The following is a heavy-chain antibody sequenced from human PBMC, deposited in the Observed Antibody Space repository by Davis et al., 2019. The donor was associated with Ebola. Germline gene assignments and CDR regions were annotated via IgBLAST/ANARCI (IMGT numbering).Heavy chain of an antibody. CDR1: GITLSSYS. CDR3: ARAIWFGELYFDY. D-gene: IGHD3-10*01. CDR2: IKQDGSEK. V-gene: IGHV3-7*01. Sequence: GGSLRLSCAASGITLSSYSMNWVRQAPGKGLEWVANIKQDGSEKYYVDSVKGRFTISRDNAKNSLYLQMNSLRDEDTAVYYCARAIWFGELYFDYWGQGTLVTVSS. J-gene: IGHJ4*02.